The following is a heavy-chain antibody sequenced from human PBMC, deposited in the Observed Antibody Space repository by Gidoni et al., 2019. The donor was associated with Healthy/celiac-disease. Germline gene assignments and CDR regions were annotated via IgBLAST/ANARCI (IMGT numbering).Heavy chain of an antibody. D-gene: IGHD3-22*01. J-gene: IGHJ3*02. CDR2: INQCGGST. CDR1: GYTFTSYY. Sequence: QVQLVQSGAEVKKPGASVILSCEASGYTFTSYYMHCGRQAPGQGLEWMGIINQCGGSTSYAQKCQGRVTMTRDTSTSTVYIELSSLRSEDTAVYYCARDRDYYDSSCYYDAFDIWGQGTMVTVSS. CDR3: ARDRDYYDSSCYYDAFDI. V-gene: IGHV1-46*01.